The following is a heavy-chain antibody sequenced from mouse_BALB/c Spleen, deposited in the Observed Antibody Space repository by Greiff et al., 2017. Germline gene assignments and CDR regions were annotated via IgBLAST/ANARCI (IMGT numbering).Heavy chain of an antibody. J-gene: IGHJ2*01. CDR1: GYSITSDYA. CDR2: ISYSGST. Sequence: EVKLMESGPGLVKPSQSLSLTCTVTGYSITSDYAWNWIRQFPGNKLEWMGYISYSGSTSYNPSLKSRISITRDTSKNQFFLQLNSVTTEDTATYYCARWILRLREYYFDYWGQGTTLTVSS. CDR3: ARWILRLREYYFDY. D-gene: IGHD1-2*01. V-gene: IGHV3-2*02.